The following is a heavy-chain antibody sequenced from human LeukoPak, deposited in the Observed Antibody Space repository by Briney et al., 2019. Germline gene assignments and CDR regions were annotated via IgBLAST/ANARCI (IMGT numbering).Heavy chain of an antibody. CDR2: LYYSGTT. V-gene: IGHV4-31*03. J-gene: IGHJ1*01. Sequence: PSETLSLTCTVSGASINSGGYYWSWIRQHPGKGLGWIGYLYYSGTTYYNPSLKSRITISLDTSKSQFSLKLDSVTVADTAVYYCARGDSGASEYFQHWGQGTLVTVSS. CDR3: ARGDSGASEYFQH. CDR1: GASINSGGYY. D-gene: IGHD6-25*01.